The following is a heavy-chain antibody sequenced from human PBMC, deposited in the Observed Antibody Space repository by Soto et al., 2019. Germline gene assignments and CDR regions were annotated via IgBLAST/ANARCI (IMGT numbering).Heavy chain of an antibody. Sequence: SVKVSCKASGGTFSSYAISWVRQAPGQGLEWMGGIIPIFGTANYAQKFQGRVTITADESTSTAYVELSSLRSEDTAVYYCARDQYSSSWALIAFDFWGQVTLVTVSS. D-gene: IGHD6-13*01. CDR3: ARDQYSSSWALIAFDF. V-gene: IGHV1-69*13. CDR1: GGTFSSYA. CDR2: IIPIFGTA. J-gene: IGHJ3*01.